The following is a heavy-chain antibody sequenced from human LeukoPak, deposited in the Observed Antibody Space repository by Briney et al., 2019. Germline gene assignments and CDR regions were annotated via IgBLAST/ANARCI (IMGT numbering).Heavy chain of an antibody. CDR1: GFTFSSFG. Sequence: GGSLRLSCAASGFTFSSFGLHWVRQAPGKGLEWVAFIHYDGSKEYYADSVKGRFTISRDNSKNSLYLQMNSLRAEDTAVYYCALNPDYYGSGSFDYWGQGTLVTVSS. CDR3: ALNPDYYGSGSFDY. CDR2: IHYDGSKE. J-gene: IGHJ4*02. V-gene: IGHV3-30*02. D-gene: IGHD3-10*01.